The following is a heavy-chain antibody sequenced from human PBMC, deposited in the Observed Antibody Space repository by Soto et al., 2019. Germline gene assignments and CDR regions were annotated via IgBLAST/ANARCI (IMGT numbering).Heavy chain of an antibody. Sequence: SLILSCAASGLTFDDYAMHWVRQAPGKGLEWVSGISWNSGSIGYANSVKGRFTIYRYNAKNSLYLQMNSLRAEDTALYYCAKDKVYYDFGSGKPTTNYSYGMDIWGQGTTVTVSS. D-gene: IGHD3-3*01. CDR1: GLTFDDYA. V-gene: IGHV3-9*01. CDR3: AKDKVYYDFGSGKPTTNYSYGMDI. J-gene: IGHJ6*02. CDR2: ISWNSGSI.